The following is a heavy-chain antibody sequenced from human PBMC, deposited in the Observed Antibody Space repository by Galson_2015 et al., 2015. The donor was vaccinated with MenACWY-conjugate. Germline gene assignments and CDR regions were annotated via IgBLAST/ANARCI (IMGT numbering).Heavy chain of an antibody. CDR1: GGSISSSSYF. D-gene: IGHD4-23*01. CDR2: ISYSGST. V-gene: IGHV4-39*01. J-gene: IGHJ3*02. Sequence: ETLSLTCTVSGGSISSSSYFWGWIRQPPGRGLEWIGTISYSGSTHYNPSLNNRVTVSADTSKNQFSLNVNSVTAADTALYYCARRSARLTLGAFDTWGQGTMVTVSS. CDR3: ARRSARLTLGAFDT.